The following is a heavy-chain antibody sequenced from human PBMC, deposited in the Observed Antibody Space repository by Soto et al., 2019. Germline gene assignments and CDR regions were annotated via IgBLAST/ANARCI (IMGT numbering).Heavy chain of an antibody. V-gene: IGHV1-3*01. J-gene: IGHJ4*02. CDR1: GYTFTSYA. D-gene: IGHD3-22*01. CDR2: INADNGNT. Sequence: QVQLVQSGAEVKKPGASVKVSCKASGYTFTSYAMHWVRQAPGQRLEWMGWINADNGNTKYSQKFQGRVTITRHRSGSTAHMELTSLRSADTAVDSGARCSGYYYVDYWGQGTLVTVSS. CDR3: ARCSGYYYVDY.